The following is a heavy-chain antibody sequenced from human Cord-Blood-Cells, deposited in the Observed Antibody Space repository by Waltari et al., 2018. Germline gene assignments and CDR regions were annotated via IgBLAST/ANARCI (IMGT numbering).Heavy chain of an antibody. CDR3: AREEHSSSWYAFDI. V-gene: IGHV4-59*01. J-gene: IGHJ3*02. Sequence: QVQLQESGPGLVKPSETLSLTCPVSGGSISSYYWSWIRQPPGKGLEWIGYIYYSGSTNYNPPLKSRVTISVDTSKNQFSLKLSSVTAADTAVYYCAREEHSSSWYAFDIWGQGTMVTVSS. CDR2: IYYSGST. CDR1: GGSISSYY. D-gene: IGHD6-13*01.